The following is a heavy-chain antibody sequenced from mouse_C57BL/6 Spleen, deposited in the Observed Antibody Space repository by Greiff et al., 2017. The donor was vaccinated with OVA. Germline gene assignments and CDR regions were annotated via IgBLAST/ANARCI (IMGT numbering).Heavy chain of an antibody. CDR1: GYTFTDYE. CDR2: IDPETGGT. CDR3: TRRETGTDY. D-gene: IGHD4-1*01. V-gene: IGHV1-15*01. Sequence: VQLQQSGAELVRPGASVTLSCKASGYTFTDYEMHWVKQTPVHGLEWIGAIDPETGGTAYNQKFKGKAILNADKSSSTAYMELRSLTSEDSAVYYCTRRETGTDYWGQGTTLTVSS. J-gene: IGHJ2*01.